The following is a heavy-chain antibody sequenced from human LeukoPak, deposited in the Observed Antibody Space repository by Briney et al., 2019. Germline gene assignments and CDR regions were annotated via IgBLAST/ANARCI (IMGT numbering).Heavy chain of an antibody. CDR3: ARHRNSGYDPKPRYYFDY. J-gene: IGHJ4*02. CDR1: GFTFSSYSMN. Sequence: PGGSLRLSCAASGFTFSSYSMNWVRQAPGKGLEWIGSIYYSGSTYYNPSLKSRVTISVDTSKNQFSLKLSSVTAADTAVYYCARHRNSGYDPKPRYYFDYWGQGTLVTVSS. V-gene: IGHV4-39*01. D-gene: IGHD5-12*01. CDR2: IYYSGST.